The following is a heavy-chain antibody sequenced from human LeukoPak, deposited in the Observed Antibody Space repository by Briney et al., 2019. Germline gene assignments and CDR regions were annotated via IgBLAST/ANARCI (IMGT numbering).Heavy chain of an antibody. J-gene: IGHJ4*02. CDR1: GFTFSSYW. CDR3: ARSDYGDYLFDY. Sequence: GGSLRLSCAASGFTFSSYWMSWVRQAPGKGVEWVANIKQDGSEKYYVDSVKGRFTISRDNATTSLYLQMNSLRAADTAVYYCARSDYGDYLFDYWGQGTLVTVSS. D-gene: IGHD4-17*01. CDR2: IKQDGSEK. V-gene: IGHV3-7*01.